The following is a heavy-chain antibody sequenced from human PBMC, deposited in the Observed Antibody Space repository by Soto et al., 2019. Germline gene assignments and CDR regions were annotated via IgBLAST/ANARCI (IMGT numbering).Heavy chain of an antibody. D-gene: IGHD3-16*02. J-gene: IGHJ6*02. CDR3: ARDDELSGAVHYYYYGMDV. CDR1: GGTFSSYA. Sequence: SVKVSCKASGGTFSSYAISWVRQAPGQGLEWMGGIIPIFGTANYAQKFQGRVTITADESTSTAYMELSSLRSEDTAVYYCARDDELSGAVHYYYYGMDVWGQGTTVTVSS. CDR2: IIPIFGTA. V-gene: IGHV1-69*13.